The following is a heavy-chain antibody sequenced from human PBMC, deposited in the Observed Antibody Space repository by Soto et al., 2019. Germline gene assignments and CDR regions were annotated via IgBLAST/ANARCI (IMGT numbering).Heavy chain of an antibody. D-gene: IGHD4-17*01. CDR2: IIPIFGTA. Sequence: ASVNVSCKASGGTFSSYAISWVRQAPGQGLEWMGGIIPIFGTANYAQKFQGRVTITADESTSTAYMELSSLRSEDTAVYYCARDGYGDYFDYWGQGTLVTVSS. J-gene: IGHJ4*02. V-gene: IGHV1-69*13. CDR3: ARDGYGDYFDY. CDR1: GGTFSSYA.